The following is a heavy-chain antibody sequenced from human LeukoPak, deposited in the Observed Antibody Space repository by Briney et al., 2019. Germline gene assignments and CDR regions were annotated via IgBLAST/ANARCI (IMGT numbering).Heavy chain of an antibody. D-gene: IGHD2-2*01. J-gene: IGHJ4*02. Sequence: GRSLRLSCAASGFTFNNYAMSWVRQAPGKGLEWVSGISDSGRATYYTDSVRGRCTIYRDNSKNTVYLQMSNLRAEDTAVYFCARHDSFMPYWGKGSLVTVSS. CDR3: ARHDSFMPY. CDR1: GFTFNNYA. CDR2: ISDSGRAT. V-gene: IGHV3-23*01.